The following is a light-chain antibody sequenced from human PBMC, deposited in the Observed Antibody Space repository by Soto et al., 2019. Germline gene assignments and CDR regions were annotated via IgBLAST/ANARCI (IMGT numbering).Light chain of an antibody. J-gene: IGLJ1*01. Sequence: QSALTQPASVSGFPGQSITISCTGTSSDVGGYKYVSWYQHHPGKAPKLMIYDVSHRPSGVSSRFSGSKSGNTASLTISGLQAEDEAEYYCSSYTSSSTLGVFGTGTKLTVL. CDR3: SSYTSSSTLGV. CDR1: SSDVGGYKY. CDR2: DVS. V-gene: IGLV2-14*03.